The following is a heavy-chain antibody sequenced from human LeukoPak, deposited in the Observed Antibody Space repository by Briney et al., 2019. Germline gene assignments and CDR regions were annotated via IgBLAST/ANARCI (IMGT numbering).Heavy chain of an antibody. CDR3: ARAPLRFGDLRTHWFDP. V-gene: IGHV1-18*01. CDR2: ISAYNGNT. Sequence: ASVKVSCKASGYTFTSYGISWVRQPPGQGLEWMGWISAYNGNTNYAQKLQGRVTMTTDTSTSTAYMELRSLRSDDTAVYYCARAPLRFGDLRTHWFDPWGQGTLVTVSS. CDR1: GYTFTSYG. J-gene: IGHJ5*02. D-gene: IGHD3-10*01.